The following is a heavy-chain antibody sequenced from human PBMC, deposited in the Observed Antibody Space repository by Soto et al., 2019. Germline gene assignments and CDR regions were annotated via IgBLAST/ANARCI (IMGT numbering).Heavy chain of an antibody. Sequence: EVPLVESGGDLVQRGGSLRLSCVASGFTFSVYSMNWVRQAPGKGLEWFSYITSDTKTIKYADSVKGRFTISRDNAKNSVYLQMNSLRDEDTAGYYCARSVEGHFDYWGQGTVVTVSS. CDR1: GFTFSVYS. V-gene: IGHV3-48*02. J-gene: IGHJ4*02. CDR2: ITSDTKTI. CDR3: ARSVEGHFDY. D-gene: IGHD6-19*01.